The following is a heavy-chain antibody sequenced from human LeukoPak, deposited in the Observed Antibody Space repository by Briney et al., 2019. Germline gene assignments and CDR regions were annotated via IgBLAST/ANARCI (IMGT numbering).Heavy chain of an antibody. CDR1: GFTVSSNY. J-gene: IGHJ3*02. V-gene: IGHV3-66*01. CDR2: IYSGGST. D-gene: IGHD6-13*01. Sequence: GGSLRLSCAASGFTVSSNYMSWVRQAPGKGLEWVSVIYSGGSTYYADSVKGRFAISRDNSKNTLYLQMNSLRAEDTAVYYCARDTVAAAGHDAFDIWGQGTMVTVSS. CDR3: ARDTVAAAGHDAFDI.